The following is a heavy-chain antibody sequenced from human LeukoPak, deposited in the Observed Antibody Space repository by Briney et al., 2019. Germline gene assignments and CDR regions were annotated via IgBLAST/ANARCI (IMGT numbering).Heavy chain of an antibody. J-gene: IGHJ4*02. D-gene: IGHD6-13*01. Sequence: GAPVKVSCKASGYTFTGYYMHWVRQAPGQGLEWMGWINPNSGGTNYAQKFQGRVTMTRDTSISTAYMELSRLRSDDTAVYYCARPPRRIAAAGTESRYFDYWGQGTLVTVSS. CDR1: GYTFTGYY. CDR3: ARPPRRIAAAGTESRYFDY. CDR2: INPNSGGT. V-gene: IGHV1-2*02.